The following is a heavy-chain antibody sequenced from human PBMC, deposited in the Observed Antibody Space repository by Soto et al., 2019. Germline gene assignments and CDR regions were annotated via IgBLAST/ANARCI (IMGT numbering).Heavy chain of an antibody. CDR1: GFTFSSYG. D-gene: IGHD2-2*02. CDR2: IWYDGSNK. CDR3: ARMIPPIYGSWYTFQSKGLRGWQYYCYGMDV. J-gene: IGHJ6*02. Sequence: LRLSCAASGFTFSSYGMHWVRQAPGKGLEWVAVIWYDGSNKYYADSVKGRFTISRDNSKNTLYLQMNSLRAEDTAVYYCARMIPPIYGSWYTFQSKGLRGWQYYCYGMDVWGQGTTVTVSS. V-gene: IGHV3-33*01.